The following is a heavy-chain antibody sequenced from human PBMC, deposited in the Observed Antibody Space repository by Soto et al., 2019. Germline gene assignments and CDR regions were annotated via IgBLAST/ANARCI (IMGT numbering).Heavy chain of an antibody. V-gene: IGHV3-74*01. CDR3: ARDFGRSGGSGFDY. Sequence: EVQLVESGGGLVQPGGSLRLSCAASGFTFSKYWMHWVRQAPGKGLVWVSRITSDGSSTIYADYVKGRFTISRDNAKNTLSLEMNSLRDEDTAVYYCARDFGRSGGSGFDYWGQGTLVTVSS. J-gene: IGHJ4*02. D-gene: IGHD2-15*01. CDR1: GFTFSKYW. CDR2: ITSDGSST.